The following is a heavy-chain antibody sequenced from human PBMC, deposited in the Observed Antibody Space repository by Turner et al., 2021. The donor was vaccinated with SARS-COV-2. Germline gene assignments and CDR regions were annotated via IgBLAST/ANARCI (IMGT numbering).Heavy chain of an antibody. CDR3: ARDSDSSGLLPHFDY. CDR1: GFTFSSYG. V-gene: IGHV3-33*01. CDR2: IWYDGSNK. Sequence: QVQLVESGGGVVPPGRSLRLSCAASGFTFSSYGMHWVRQAPGKGLEWVAVIWYDGSNKYYADSVKGRLTISRDNSKNTLYLQMSSLRAEDTAVYYCARDSDSSGLLPHFDYWGQGTLVTVSS. J-gene: IGHJ4*02. D-gene: IGHD3-22*01.